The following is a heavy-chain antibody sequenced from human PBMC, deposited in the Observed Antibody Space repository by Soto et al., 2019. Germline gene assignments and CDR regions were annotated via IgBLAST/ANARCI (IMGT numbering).Heavy chain of an antibody. CDR3: AKTLYNYGPLFDY. CDR2: IYYSGST. V-gene: IGHV4-30-4*08. D-gene: IGHD5-18*01. J-gene: IGHJ4*02. Sequence: SETLSLTCTVSGASISSAVYYWSWIRQSPGKGLEWIGYIYYSGSTYYNPSLRSRLTISVDTSRNHFSLNLSSVTAADTAVYYCAKTLYNYGPLFDYWGQGTLDTGAS. CDR1: GASISSAVYY.